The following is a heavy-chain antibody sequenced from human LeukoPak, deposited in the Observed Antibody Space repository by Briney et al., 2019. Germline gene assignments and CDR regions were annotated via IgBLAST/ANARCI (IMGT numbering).Heavy chain of an antibody. CDR1: GHSISSYY. D-gene: IGHD3-3*01. V-gene: IGHV4-4*07. CDR2: IYTSGST. CDR3: ARSGYYDFWSGYYSPQNWFDP. J-gene: IGHJ5*02. Sequence: PSETLSLTFTVSGHSISSYYSNWIPQPAGNGLQSIGRIYTSGSTNYNPSLKSRVTMSVDTSKNQFSLKLSSVTAADTAVYYCARSGYYDFWSGYYSPQNWFDPWGQGTLVTVSS.